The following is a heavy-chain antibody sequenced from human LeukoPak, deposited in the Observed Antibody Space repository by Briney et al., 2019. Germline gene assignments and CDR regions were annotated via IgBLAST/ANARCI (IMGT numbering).Heavy chain of an antibody. D-gene: IGHD2-15*01. CDR3: ARGIFGGYYYYMDV. CDR2: ISAYNGNT. V-gene: IGHV1-18*01. J-gene: IGHJ6*03. CDR1: GYTFTSYD. Sequence: GASVKVSCKASGYTFTSYDINWVRQATGQGLEWMGWISAYNGNTNYAQKLQGRVTMTTDTSTSTAYMELRSLRSDDTAVYYCARGIFGGYYYYMDVWGQGTTVTVSS.